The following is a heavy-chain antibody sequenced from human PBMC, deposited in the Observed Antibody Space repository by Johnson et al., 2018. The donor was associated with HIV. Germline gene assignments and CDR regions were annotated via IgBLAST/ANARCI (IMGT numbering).Heavy chain of an antibody. CDR2: IKSKTDGGTT. V-gene: IGHV3-15*01. Sequence: VQVVESGGGLVKPGGSLRLSCAASGFSFNDVWMSWVRQAPGKGLEWVGHIKSKTDGGTTDYAAPVTGRFTISRDNSKNTLYLQMNSLRAEDTAVYYCARESKAEFWLDHAFDIWGQGTMVTVSS. J-gene: IGHJ3*02. CDR3: ARESKAEFWLDHAFDI. CDR1: GFSFNDVW. D-gene: IGHD3-9*01.